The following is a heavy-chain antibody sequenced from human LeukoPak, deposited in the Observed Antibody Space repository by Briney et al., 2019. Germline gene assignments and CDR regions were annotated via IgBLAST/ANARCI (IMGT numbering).Heavy chain of an antibody. CDR2: IKSDGSST. CDR1: GFIFSDYW. CDR3: ARGGRYAYFLDY. J-gene: IGHJ4*02. Sequence: GSLRLSCAASGFIFSDYWMHWVRQGPGKGLVWVSRIKSDGSSTSYAESVKGRFTISRDNAKNTVYVHMNSLRDEDTAVYYCARGGRYAYFLDYWGQGTLVTVSS. D-gene: IGHD3-16*01. V-gene: IGHV3-74*01.